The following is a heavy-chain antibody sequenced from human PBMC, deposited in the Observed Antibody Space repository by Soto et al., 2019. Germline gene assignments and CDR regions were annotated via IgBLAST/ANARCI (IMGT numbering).Heavy chain of an antibody. V-gene: IGHV1-69*02. D-gene: IGHD2-15*01. Sequence: QVQLVQSGTEVTKPGSSVKVSCKASGGTFSSYTISWVRQAPGQGLEWMGRIIPILGIANYAQKFQGRVTITAGKSTRSAYRELGSQISEATAGYYCARGLVGVVAASYGMAVWGQGTTVSVSS. CDR2: IIPILGIA. J-gene: IGHJ6*02. CDR3: ARGLVGVVAASYGMAV. CDR1: GGTFSSYT.